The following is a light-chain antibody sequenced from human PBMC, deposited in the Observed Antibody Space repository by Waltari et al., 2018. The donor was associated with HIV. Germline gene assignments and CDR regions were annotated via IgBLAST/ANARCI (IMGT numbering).Light chain of an antibody. J-gene: IGKJ2*01. CDR2: SAS. V-gene: IGKV1-8*01. Sequence: ALRMTQSPSSLSASTGARDTISCRASQEIGTYLAWYQHKPGKVPELLMYSASTLQSGLPSRFNGSGSGTDFTLTIDCLQSEDFATYYCQQYYSYPQAFGQGTKLEIK. CDR1: QEIGTY. CDR3: QQYYSYPQA.